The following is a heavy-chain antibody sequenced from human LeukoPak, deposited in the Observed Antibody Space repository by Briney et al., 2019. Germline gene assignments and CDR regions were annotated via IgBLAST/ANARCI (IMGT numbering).Heavy chain of an antibody. J-gene: IGHJ4*02. CDR2: INHSGST. V-gene: IGHV4-34*01. Sequence: SETLSLTCAVYGGSFSGYYWSWIRQPPGKGLEWIGEINHSGSTNYNPSLKSRVTISVDTSKNQFSLKLSSVTAADTAVYYCARGYGWLGVADYWGRGTLVTVSS. CDR3: ARGYGWLGVADY. D-gene: IGHD5-12*01. CDR1: GGSFSGYY.